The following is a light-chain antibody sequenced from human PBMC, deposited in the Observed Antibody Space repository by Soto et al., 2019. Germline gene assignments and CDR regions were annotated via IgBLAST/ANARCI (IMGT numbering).Light chain of an antibody. V-gene: IGKV1-12*01. CDR1: QSISSY. Sequence: DIQMTQSPSSQSASVGDRVTITCRASQSISSYLNWYQQKPGKAPKLLIYAASSLQSGVPSRFSGSGSGTDFTLTISSLQPEDFATYYCQQANSFPITFGQGTRLEIK. CDR3: QQANSFPIT. J-gene: IGKJ5*01. CDR2: AAS.